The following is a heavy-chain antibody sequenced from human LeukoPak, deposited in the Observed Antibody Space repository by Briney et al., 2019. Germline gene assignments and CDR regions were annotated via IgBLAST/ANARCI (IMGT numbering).Heavy chain of an antibody. CDR1: GFTFSSFT. CDR3: ARAGYITNGAFDI. D-gene: IGHD5-12*01. Sequence: PGRSLRLSCAASGFTFSSFTMHWVRQAPGKGLEWVAVISYDGNNKYYADSVKGLFTISRDNSKNTLYLQMNSLRAEDTAVYYCARAGYITNGAFDIWGQGTMVAVSS. J-gene: IGHJ3*02. CDR2: ISYDGNNK. V-gene: IGHV3-30*04.